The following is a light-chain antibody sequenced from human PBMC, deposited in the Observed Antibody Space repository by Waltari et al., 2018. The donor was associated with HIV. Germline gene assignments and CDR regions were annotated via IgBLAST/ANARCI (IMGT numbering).Light chain of an antibody. V-gene: IGLV1-44*01. CDR2: SNN. Sequence: QSVLNQSPSASGTPGQRVIIPCSGSSSNIGSTSVNWYQQLPGTAPKLLIYSNNERPSGVPDRFSGSKSGTSASLAISGLQSEDEADYHCAAWDDSLNGPVFGGGTKLTVL. CDR3: AAWDDSLNGPV. CDR1: SSNIGSTS. J-gene: IGLJ2*01.